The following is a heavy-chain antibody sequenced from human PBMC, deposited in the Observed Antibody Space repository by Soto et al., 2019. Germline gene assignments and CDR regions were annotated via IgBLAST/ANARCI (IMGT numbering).Heavy chain of an antibody. CDR2: IDYSGST. D-gene: IGHD3-22*01. V-gene: IGHV4-31*01. Sequence: QVQLQESGPGLVKPSQTLSLTCTVSGGSISSGTYYWSWIRQHPGKGLEWIGYIDYSGSTYYNPSRKSQVTRSVDTSKHHLPLKLSSVTAADTAVYYCARDWPDSSGYYAYCDYWGQGTLVTVSS. J-gene: IGHJ4*02. CDR1: GGSISSGTYY. CDR3: ARDWPDSSGYYAYCDY.